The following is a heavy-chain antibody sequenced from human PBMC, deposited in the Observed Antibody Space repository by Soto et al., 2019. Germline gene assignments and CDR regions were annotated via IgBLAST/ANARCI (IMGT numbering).Heavy chain of an antibody. Sequence: ASVKVSCKASGYTFTNYAMHCVRQALGQRLEWMGGINAGNGNTKYAQKVQGRVTFNRDTTASTAYMELRSLRSEDTAVYYCVRRHVSATGIDWFDPWGQGTLVTVSS. CDR1: GYTFTNYA. CDR3: VRRHVSATGIDWFDP. CDR2: INAGNGNT. J-gene: IGHJ5*02. V-gene: IGHV1-3*01. D-gene: IGHD6-13*01.